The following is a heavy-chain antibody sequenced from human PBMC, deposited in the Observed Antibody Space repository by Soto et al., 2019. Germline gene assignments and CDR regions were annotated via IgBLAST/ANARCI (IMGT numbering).Heavy chain of an antibody. D-gene: IGHD5-18*01. CDR3: AKGEQGRLWLTPSPNDAFDI. V-gene: IGHV3-23*01. J-gene: IGHJ3*02. CDR2: ISGSGGST. Sequence: EVQLLESGGGLVQPGGSLRRSCAASGFTFSSYAMSWVRQAPGKGLEWVSAISGSGGSTYYADSVKGRFTISRDNSKNTLYLHMNSMRAEDTDVYYCAKGEQGRLWLTPSPNDAFDIWGQGTMVNVSS. CDR1: GFTFSSYA.